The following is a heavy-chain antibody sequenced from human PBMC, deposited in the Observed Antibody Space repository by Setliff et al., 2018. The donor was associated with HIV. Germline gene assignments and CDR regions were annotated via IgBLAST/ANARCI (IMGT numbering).Heavy chain of an antibody. CDR3: AKLWYQLLSHSDY. J-gene: IGHJ4*02. D-gene: IGHD2-2*01. V-gene: IGHV3-13*01. Sequence: GGSLRLSCAASGFAFSSYDMQWVRQGTGKGLKWVSPIASPADTYYPDSMKGRFTISRENAKNSMFLQMNSLRAEDTAVYYCAKLWYQLLSHSDYWGQGTLVTVSS. CDR2: IASPADT. CDR1: GFAFSSYD.